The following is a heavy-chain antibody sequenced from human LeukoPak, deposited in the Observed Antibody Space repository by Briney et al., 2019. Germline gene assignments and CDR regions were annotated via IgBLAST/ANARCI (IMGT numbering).Heavy chain of an antibody. J-gene: IGHJ3*02. CDR3: ARVGSTLFAFDI. Sequence: SETLSLTCTVSGGSISSNSYYWGWIRQSPGKGLEWIGSIYYSGSTYYNPSLKSRVTISVDTSKNQFSLKLSSVTAADTAVYYCARVGSTLFAFDIWGQGTMVTVSS. V-gene: IGHV4-39*07. D-gene: IGHD6-13*01. CDR2: IYYSGST. CDR1: GGSISSNSYY.